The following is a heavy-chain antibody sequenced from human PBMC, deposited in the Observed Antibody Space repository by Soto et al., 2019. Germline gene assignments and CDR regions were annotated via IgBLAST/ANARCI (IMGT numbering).Heavy chain of an antibody. CDR1: GGSITSGSYY. J-gene: IGHJ3*01. CDR3: PRPVGVEQQLVHDAFDL. V-gene: IGHV4-39*02. CDR2: VYYSGST. Sequence: QLQLQESGPGLVKPSETLSLTCTVSGGSITSGSYYWGWIRQPPGKGLQWIGSVYYSGSTHYNPSLRSRVTISVDTSNNHFSLRLSSVTAADTAVYYCPRPVGVEQQLVHDAFDLWGQGTMVAVSS. D-gene: IGHD6-13*01.